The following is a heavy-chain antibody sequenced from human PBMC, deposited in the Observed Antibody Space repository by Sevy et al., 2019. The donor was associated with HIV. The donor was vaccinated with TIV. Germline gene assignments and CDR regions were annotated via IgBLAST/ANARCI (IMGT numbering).Heavy chain of an antibody. J-gene: IGHJ4*02. Sequence: GESLKISCKGSGYSFTSYWIGWVRQMPGKGLECMGIIYPGDSDTRYSPSFQGQVTISADKSISTAYLQWSSLKASDTAMYYCARAPSSTSCYVDYWGQGTLVTVSS. CDR2: IYPGDSDT. CDR1: GYSFTSYW. V-gene: IGHV5-51*01. CDR3: ARAPSSTSCYVDY. D-gene: IGHD2-2*01.